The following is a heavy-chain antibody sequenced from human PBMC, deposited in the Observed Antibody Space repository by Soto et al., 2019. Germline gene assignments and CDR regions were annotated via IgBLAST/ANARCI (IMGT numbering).Heavy chain of an antibody. CDR2: ISGSGGST. D-gene: IGHD6-19*01. CDR3: AKDFNSGWYNLDY. Sequence: GGSLRLSCAASGFTFSSYDMRWVRQAPGKGLEWVSVISGSGGSTYYADSVKGRFTISRDNFKNTLYLQMNSLRAEDTAVYYCAKDFNSGWYNLDYWGQGTLVTVSS. CDR1: GFTFSSYD. V-gene: IGHV3-23*01. J-gene: IGHJ4*02.